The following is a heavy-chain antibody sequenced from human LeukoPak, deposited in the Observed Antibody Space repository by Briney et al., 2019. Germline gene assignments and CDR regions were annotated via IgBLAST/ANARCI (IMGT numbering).Heavy chain of an antibody. D-gene: IGHD1-7*01. CDR1: GGSISSGNYY. CDR3: ARDRRRWNYDREEDWFDP. V-gene: IGHV4-61*02. J-gene: IGHJ5*02. CDR2: IYTSGST. Sequence: SETLSLTCTVSGGSISSGNYYWSWIRQPAGTGLEWVGRIYTSGSTNYNPSLKSRVTISVDTSKSQFSLKLSSVTAADTAVYYCARDRRRWNYDREEDWFDPWGQGTLVTVSS.